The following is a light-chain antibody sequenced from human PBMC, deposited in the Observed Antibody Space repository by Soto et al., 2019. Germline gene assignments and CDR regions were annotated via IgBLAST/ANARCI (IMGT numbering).Light chain of an antibody. CDR2: AAS. CDR3: QKYSSVPV. V-gene: IGKV1-27*01. J-gene: IGKJ3*01. Sequence: DIQMTQSPPSLSASVGDRVTITCRASQDIRNFVAWYQQKPGKAPKLLIYAASTLQSGVPSRFSGSGSGTDFTLTINSLQPEDVATYXCQKYSSVPVFGPGTKVEIK. CDR1: QDIRNF.